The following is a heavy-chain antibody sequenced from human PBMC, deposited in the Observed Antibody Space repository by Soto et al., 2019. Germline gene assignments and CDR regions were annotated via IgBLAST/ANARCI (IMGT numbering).Heavy chain of an antibody. D-gene: IGHD3-10*01. Sequence: PGGSLRLSCVGSGFTFSTYSINWVRQAPGKGLEWVSSISSRSDIYYADSVKGRFTISRDNAKNSVSLQMNSLRAEDTAVYYCAKQRAGYGSGSDTFYFDFWGQGTLVTVSS. CDR2: ISSRSDI. CDR1: GFTFSTYS. V-gene: IGHV3-21*01. CDR3: AKQRAGYGSGSDTFYFDF. J-gene: IGHJ4*02.